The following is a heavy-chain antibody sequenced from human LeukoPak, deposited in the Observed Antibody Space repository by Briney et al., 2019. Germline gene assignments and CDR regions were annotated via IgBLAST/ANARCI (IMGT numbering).Heavy chain of an antibody. V-gene: IGHV4-59*12. D-gene: IGHD4-17*01. J-gene: IGHJ4*02. CDR3: ATESYGDYSIDY. CDR1: GGSISSYY. Sequence: PSETLSLTCTVSGGSISSYYLSWIRQPPGKGLEWIGYIYYSGSTNYNPSLKSRVTISVDTFKNQFSLKLSSVTAADTAVYYCATESYGDYSIDYWGQGTLATVSS. CDR2: IYYSGST.